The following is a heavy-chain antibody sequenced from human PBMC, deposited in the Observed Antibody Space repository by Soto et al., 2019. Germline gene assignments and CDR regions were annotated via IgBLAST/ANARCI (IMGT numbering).Heavy chain of an antibody. J-gene: IGHJ6*02. CDR3: ARDLSSNYYYYGMDV. CDR1: GYTFTSYG. CDR2: ISAYNGNT. D-gene: IGHD3-10*02. Sequence: ASVKVSCKASGYTFTSYGISWVRQAPGQGLEWMGWISAYNGNTNYAQKLQGRVTTTTDTSTSTAYMELRSLRSDDTAVYYCARDLSSNYYYYGMDVWGQGTTVTVSS. V-gene: IGHV1-18*01.